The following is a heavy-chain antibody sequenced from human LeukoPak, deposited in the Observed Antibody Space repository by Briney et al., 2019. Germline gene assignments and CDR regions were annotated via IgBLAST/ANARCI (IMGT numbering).Heavy chain of an antibody. CDR3: ARAVYDYIWGSYRFDY. CDR1: GGSISSSSYY. V-gene: IGHV4-31*03. CDR2: IYYSGST. D-gene: IGHD3-16*02. Sequence: PSETLSLTCTVSGGSISSSSYYWGWISQPPGKGLEWIGFIYYSGSTYYNPSLKSRVTFSVDTSKNQFSLKLSSVNAADTAVYYCARAVYDYIWGSYRFDYWGQGTLVTVS. J-gene: IGHJ4*02.